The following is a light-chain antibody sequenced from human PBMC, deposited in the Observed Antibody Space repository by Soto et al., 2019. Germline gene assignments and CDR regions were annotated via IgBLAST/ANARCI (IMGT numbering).Light chain of an antibody. Sequence: EIVLSQSPATLSLSPGERASLSCRASQGISVYLAWYQQKSGQPPRLLIYDASNRATGIPARFSGSGSGTDFTRTISCLEPEDFAVYYCHQRTRWPPTFGGGTKVEI. CDR3: HQRTRWPPT. CDR1: QGISVY. CDR2: DAS. J-gene: IGKJ4*01. V-gene: IGKV3-11*01.